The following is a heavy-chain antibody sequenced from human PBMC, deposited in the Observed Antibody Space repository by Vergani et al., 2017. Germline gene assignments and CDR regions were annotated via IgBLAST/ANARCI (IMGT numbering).Heavy chain of an antibody. Sequence: QLQLQESGPGLVKPSETLSLTCTVSGGSISSSSYYWGWIRQPPGKGLEWIGSIYYSGSTYYNPSLKSRVTISVDTSKNQFSQKVSSVTAADPAEYYCARRSSGPRGEYFDLWGRGTLVTVSS. CDR2: IYYSGST. D-gene: IGHD3-22*01. CDR1: GGSISSSSYY. J-gene: IGHJ2*01. V-gene: IGHV4-39*07. CDR3: ARRSSGPRGEYFDL.